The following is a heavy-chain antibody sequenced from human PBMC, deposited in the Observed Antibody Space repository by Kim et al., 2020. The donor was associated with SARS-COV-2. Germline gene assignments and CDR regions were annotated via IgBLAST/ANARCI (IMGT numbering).Heavy chain of an antibody. V-gene: IGHV1-18*01. J-gene: IGHJ3*02. CDR1: GYTFTSYG. CDR2: ISAYNGNT. CDR3: AREGPPLGYCSSTSCPYDAFDI. D-gene: IGHD2-2*01. Sequence: ASVKVSCKASGYTFTSYGISWVRQAPGQGLEWMGWISAYNGNTNYAQKLQGRVTMTTDTSTSTAYMELRSLRSDDTAVYYCAREGPPLGYCSSTSCPYDAFDIWGQGTMVTVSS.